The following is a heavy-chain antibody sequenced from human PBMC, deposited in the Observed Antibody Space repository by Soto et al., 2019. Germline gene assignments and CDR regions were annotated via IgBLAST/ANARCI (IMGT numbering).Heavy chain of an antibody. Sequence: KPSETLSLTCAVYGGSFSGYYWSWIRQPPGKGLEWIGEINHSGSTNYNPSLKSRVTISVDTSKNQFSLKLSSVTAADTAVYYCARAPGSGYYYVLDYWGQGTLVTVSS. J-gene: IGHJ4*02. CDR3: ARAPGSGYYYVLDY. V-gene: IGHV4-34*01. D-gene: IGHD3-22*01. CDR1: GGSFSGYY. CDR2: INHSGST.